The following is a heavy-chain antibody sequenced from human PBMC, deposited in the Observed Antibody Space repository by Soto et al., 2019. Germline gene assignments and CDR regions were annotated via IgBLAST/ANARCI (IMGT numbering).Heavy chain of an antibody. CDR1: GITLSSYP. J-gene: IGHJ4*02. D-gene: IGHD2-8*01. V-gene: IGHV3-23*01. Sequence: EVQLLESGGDLVQPGGSLRLSCGASGITLSSYPMSWVRQAPGKGLEWVSTIGSSGATTHYADSVKGRFTISRDNSKKMVYLEMNSLRAEDTAVYHCAKSFEYCDKGVCYYYFDFWGQGTLVTVSS. CDR2: IGSSGATT. CDR3: AKSFEYCDKGVCYYYFDF.